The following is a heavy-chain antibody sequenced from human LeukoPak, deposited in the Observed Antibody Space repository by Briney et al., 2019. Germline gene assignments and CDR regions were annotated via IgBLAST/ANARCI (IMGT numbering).Heavy chain of an antibody. CDR3: ARAGYSYGAYCFDY. D-gene: IGHD5-18*01. CDR2: IYASGTT. J-gene: IGHJ4*02. V-gene: IGHV4-61*02. CDR1: GGSISSGSYY. Sequence: SQTLSLTCTVSGGSISSGSYYWSWIRQPAGKGLEWIGRIYASGTTNYNPSLKSRITMSVDTSKNQFSLNLTSVTAADTAVYYCARAGYSYGAYCFDYWGQGTLVTVSS.